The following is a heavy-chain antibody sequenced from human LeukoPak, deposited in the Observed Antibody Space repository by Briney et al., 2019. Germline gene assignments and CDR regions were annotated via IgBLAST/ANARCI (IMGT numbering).Heavy chain of an antibody. V-gene: IGHV1-18*04. CDR1: GYTFTGYY. J-gene: IGHJ4*02. Sequence: ASVKVSCKASGYTFTGYYMHWVRQAPGQGLEWMGWISGYNDNPNYAQKFQGRVTMTTDTSTSTSYMELRSLRSDDTAVYYCARDGTFFDYWGQGTLVTVSS. D-gene: IGHD1-26*01. CDR2: ISGYNDNP. CDR3: ARDGTFFDY.